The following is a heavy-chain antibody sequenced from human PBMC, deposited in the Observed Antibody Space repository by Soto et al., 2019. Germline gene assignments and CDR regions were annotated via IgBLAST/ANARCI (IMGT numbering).Heavy chain of an antibody. CDR3: AKDHLLTTVTTVGD. D-gene: IGHD4-17*01. V-gene: IGHV3-30*18. J-gene: IGHJ4*02. Sequence: QVQLVESGGGVVQPGRSLRLSCAASGFTFSTYGMHWVRQAPGKGLEWVAVISYHGNDKYYAESAKGRFTISRDNFKNTLYLQMDSLRAEDTAVYYCAKDHLLTTVTTVGDWGQGTLVTVSS. CDR2: ISYHGNDK. CDR1: GFTFSTYG.